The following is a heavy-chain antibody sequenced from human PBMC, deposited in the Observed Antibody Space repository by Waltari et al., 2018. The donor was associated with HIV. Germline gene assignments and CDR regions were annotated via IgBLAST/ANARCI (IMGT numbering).Heavy chain of an antibody. CDR3: AKGRRGYCSGGSCFVGAFDI. V-gene: IGHV3-30*02. J-gene: IGHJ3*02. D-gene: IGHD2-15*01. CDR2: IRYDGSNK. CDR1: GFTFSSYG. Sequence: QVQLVESGGGVVQPGGSLRLSCAASGFTFSSYGMHWVRQVPGTGLDWVAFIRYDGSNKYYADSVKGRFTISRDNSKNTLYLQMNSLRAEDTAVYYCAKGRRGYCSGGSCFVGAFDIWGQGTMVTVSS.